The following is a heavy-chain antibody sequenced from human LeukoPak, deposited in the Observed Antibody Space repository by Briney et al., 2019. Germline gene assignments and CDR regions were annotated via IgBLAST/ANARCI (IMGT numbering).Heavy chain of an antibody. CDR2: ISAYNGNT. Sequence: ASVKVSCKASGYTFTSYGISWVRQAPGQGLEWMGWISAYNGNTNYPQKLQGRVTMTTDTSTSTAYMELRSLRSDDTAVYYCARVALAAAGPTDYNWFDPWGQGTLVTVSS. CDR1: GYTFTSYG. CDR3: ARVALAAAGPTDYNWFDP. D-gene: IGHD6-13*01. V-gene: IGHV1-18*01. J-gene: IGHJ5*02.